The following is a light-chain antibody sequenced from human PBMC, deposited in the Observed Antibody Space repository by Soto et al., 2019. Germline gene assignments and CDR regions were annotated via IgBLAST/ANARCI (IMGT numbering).Light chain of an antibody. CDR3: QQRSDSIT. J-gene: IGKJ5*01. V-gene: IGKV3-11*01. CDR2: DAS. CDR1: HSVTTH. Sequence: EIVMTQFPATLSVSPGERATLSCWASHSVTTHLAWFQQRPGQTPRLLIYDASTRAPGIPARFSGRGSGADFTLTISSLEPEDFAVYYCQQRSDSITFGQGTRLEIK.